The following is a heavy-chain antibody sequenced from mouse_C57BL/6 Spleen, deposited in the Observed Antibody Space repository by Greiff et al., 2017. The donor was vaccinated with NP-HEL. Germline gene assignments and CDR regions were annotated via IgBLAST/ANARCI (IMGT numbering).Heavy chain of an antibody. CDR1: GFTFSSYT. V-gene: IGHV5-9*01. Sequence: EVNVVESGGGLVKPGGSLKLSCAASGFTFSSYTMSWVRQTPEKRLEWVATISGGGGNTYYPDSVKGRFTISRDNAKNTLYLQMSSLRSEDTALYYCARQDSSGGFAYWGQGTLVTVSA. J-gene: IGHJ3*01. CDR2: ISGGGGNT. CDR3: ARQDSSGGFAY. D-gene: IGHD3-2*02.